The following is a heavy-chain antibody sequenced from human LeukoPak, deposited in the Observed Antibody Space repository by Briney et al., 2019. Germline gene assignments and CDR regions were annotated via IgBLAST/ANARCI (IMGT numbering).Heavy chain of an antibody. CDR3: AREIFGSGSYPGF. CDR2: IWHDGSHK. V-gene: IGHV3-33*01. J-gene: IGHJ4*02. D-gene: IGHD3-10*01. CDR1: GFSFDTYA. Sequence: PGGSLRLSCAASGFSFDTYAMHWVRQAPGQGLEWVALIWHDGSHKFYSNSVRGQFTVSRDNSKNTEYLQMNNLRPDDTAVYYCAREIFGSGSYPGFWGQGTLATVSS.